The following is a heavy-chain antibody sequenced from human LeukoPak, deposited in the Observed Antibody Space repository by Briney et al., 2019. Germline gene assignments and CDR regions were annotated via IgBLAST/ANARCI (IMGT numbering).Heavy chain of an antibody. Sequence: PGGSLRLSCAASGYTFSGYWMSWVRQTGKGLEWVANIKQDGSATYYVDSVKGQFTISRDNAKNSLYLQMNSLRAEDTAVYYCVRGRWYNSGRAGYLDYWGQGTLVTVSS. CDR3: VRGRWYNSGRAGYLDY. CDR1: GYTFSGYW. D-gene: IGHD6-19*01. J-gene: IGHJ4*02. CDR2: IKQDGSAT. V-gene: IGHV3-7*01.